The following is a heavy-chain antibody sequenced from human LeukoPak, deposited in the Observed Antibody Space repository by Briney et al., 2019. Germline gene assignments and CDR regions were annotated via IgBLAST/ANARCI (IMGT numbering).Heavy chain of an antibody. CDR2: ISSSSSYI. CDR3: AKGPDPRVDTAMGYYFDY. J-gene: IGHJ4*02. V-gene: IGHV3-21*04. D-gene: IGHD5-18*01. Sequence: GGSLRLSCAASGFTFSSYSMNWVRQAPGKGLEWVSSISSSSSYIYYADSVKGRFTISRDNAKNSLYLQMNSLRAEDTAVYYCAKGPDPRVDTAMGYYFDYWGQGTLVTVSS. CDR1: GFTFSSYS.